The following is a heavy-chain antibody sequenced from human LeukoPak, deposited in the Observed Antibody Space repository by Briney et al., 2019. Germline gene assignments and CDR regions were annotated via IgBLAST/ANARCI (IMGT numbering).Heavy chain of an antibody. Sequence: PSETLSLTCTVSGGSISSSSYYWSWIRQPPGKGLEWIGYIYYSGSTYYNPSLKSRVTISVDTSKNQFSLKLSSVTAADTAVYYCAQNSGGSLVWGQGTLVTVSS. CDR1: GGSISSSSYY. D-gene: IGHD2-15*01. CDR2: IYYSGST. CDR3: AQNSGGSLV. J-gene: IGHJ4*02. V-gene: IGHV4-30-4*01.